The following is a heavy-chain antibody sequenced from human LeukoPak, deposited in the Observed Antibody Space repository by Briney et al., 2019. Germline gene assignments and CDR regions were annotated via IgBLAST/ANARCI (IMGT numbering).Heavy chain of an antibody. CDR2: IYNSVIT. CDR1: GGSISKYY. CDR3: ARSGGSYTHDAFDI. Sequence: SETLSLTCTVSGGSISKYYWSWIRQPPGKGLEWIGYIYNSVITNYNPSLKSQVTISVDTSKNQFSLKLSSVTAADTAVYYCARSGGSYTHDAFDIWGQGTTVTVSS. J-gene: IGHJ3*02. V-gene: IGHV4-4*09. D-gene: IGHD1-26*01.